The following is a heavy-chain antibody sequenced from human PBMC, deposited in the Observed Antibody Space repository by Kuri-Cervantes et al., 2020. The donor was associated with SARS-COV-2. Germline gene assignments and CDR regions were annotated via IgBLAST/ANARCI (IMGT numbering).Heavy chain of an antibody. Sequence: GESLKISCAASGFTFSSYWMSWVRQAPGKGLEWVANIKQDGSEKYYVDSVKGRFTISRDNAKNSLYLQMNSLRAEDTAVYYCARDPERLGELSDEGGFDPRGQGTLVTVSS. V-gene: IGHV3-7*01. CDR1: GFTFSSYW. CDR2: IKQDGSEK. J-gene: IGHJ5*02. D-gene: IGHD3-16*02. CDR3: ARDPERLGELSDEGGFDP.